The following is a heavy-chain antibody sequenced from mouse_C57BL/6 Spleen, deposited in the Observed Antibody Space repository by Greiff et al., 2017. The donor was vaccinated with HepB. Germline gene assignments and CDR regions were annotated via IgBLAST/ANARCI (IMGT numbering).Heavy chain of an antibody. V-gene: IGHV5-4*01. Sequence: EVQLVESGGGLVKPGGSLKLSCAASGFTFSSYAMSWVRQTPEKRLEWVATISDGGSYTYYPDNVKGRFTISRDNAKNNLYLQMSHLKSEDTAMYYCAREDYHDYWGQGTTLTVSS. CDR1: GFTFSSYA. J-gene: IGHJ2*01. CDR2: ISDGGSYT. CDR3: AREDYHDY.